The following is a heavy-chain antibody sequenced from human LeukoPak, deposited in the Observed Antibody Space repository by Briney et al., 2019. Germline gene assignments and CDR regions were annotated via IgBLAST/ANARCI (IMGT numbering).Heavy chain of an antibody. Sequence: GGSLRLSCAASGLSFNYFWMSWVRQAPGKGLEWVANIKQDGSEKYYADSVKGRFTISRDNAKKSLYLQMNSLRAEDTAVYYCARDAEVGTLFGVLSRYIWFDPWGQGALVTVSS. V-gene: IGHV3-7*01. CDR1: GLSFNYFW. CDR3: ARDAEVGTLFGVLSRYIWFDP. J-gene: IGHJ5*02. CDR2: IKQDGSEK. D-gene: IGHD3-3*01.